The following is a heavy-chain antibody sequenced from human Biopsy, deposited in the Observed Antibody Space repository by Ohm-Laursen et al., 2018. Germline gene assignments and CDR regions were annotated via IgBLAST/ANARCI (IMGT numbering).Heavy chain of an antibody. J-gene: IGHJ4*02. CDR3: ARRDSLDY. V-gene: IGHV1-8*01. CDR1: GYTFSSYD. Sequence: SVKVSCKTSGYTFSSYDINWVRQATGQGLEWMGWMNPNSGDTGYAQKFQGRVTMTRDTSISTAYMELSSLRSEDTAIYYCARRDSLDYWGQGTLVTVSS. CDR2: MNPNSGDT.